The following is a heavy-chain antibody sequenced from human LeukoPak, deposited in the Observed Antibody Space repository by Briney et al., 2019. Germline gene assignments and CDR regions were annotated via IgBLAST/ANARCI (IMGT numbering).Heavy chain of an antibody. CDR2: MNPNSGNT. CDR1: GYTFTSYD. J-gene: IGHJ6*03. Sequence: GASVKVPCKASGYTFTSYDINWVRQATGQGLEWMGWMNPNSGNTGYAQKFQGRVTMTRNTSISTAYMELSSLRSEDTAVYYCARVRKEVDFWSGYYTWYYYYYMDVWGKGTTVTVSS. CDR3: ARVRKEVDFWSGYYTWYYYYYMDV. D-gene: IGHD3-3*01. V-gene: IGHV1-8*01.